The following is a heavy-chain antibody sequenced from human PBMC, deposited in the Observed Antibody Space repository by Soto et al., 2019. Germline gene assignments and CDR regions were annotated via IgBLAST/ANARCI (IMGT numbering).Heavy chain of an antibody. CDR1: GYTLTNFA. J-gene: IGHJ6*03. V-gene: IGHV1-3*01. CDR2: INGGNGST. Sequence: QVQLVQPGAEVRKPGASVKLPCKASGYTLTNFAMQWVRQAPGQRLEWMGWINGGNGSTKYSQNFQGRVTITTDTSASTVYMELSSLRSEDTAVYFCARGGLSGRGYVYYDMDVWGKGTTVTVSS. CDR3: ARGGLSGRGYVYYDMDV. D-gene: IGHD5-12*01.